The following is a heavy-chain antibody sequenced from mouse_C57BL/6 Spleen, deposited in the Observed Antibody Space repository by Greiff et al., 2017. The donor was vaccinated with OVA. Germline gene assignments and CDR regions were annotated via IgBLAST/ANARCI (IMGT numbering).Heavy chain of an antibody. V-gene: IGHV1-72*01. CDR2: IDPNSGGT. J-gene: IGHJ4*01. CDR3: AREGTTIVATPYYYAMDY. D-gene: IGHD2-5*01. Sequence: QVQLQQPGAELVKPGASVKLSCKASGYTFTSYWMHWVKQRPGRGLEWIGRIDPNSGGTKYNEKFKSKATLTVDKPSSTAYMQLSSLTSEDSAVYYCAREGTTIVATPYYYAMDYWGQGTSVTVSS. CDR1: GYTFTSYW.